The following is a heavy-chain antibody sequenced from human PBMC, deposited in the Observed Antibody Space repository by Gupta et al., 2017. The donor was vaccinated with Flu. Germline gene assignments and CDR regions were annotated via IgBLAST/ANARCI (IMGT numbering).Heavy chain of an antibody. D-gene: IGHD2-2*02. J-gene: IGHJ5*02. CDR2: LNPHSGTT. Sequence: QEQLVQSGPEVKRPGASVKVSCKASEYTLSAYYIPWVRQAPGQGLEWVGRLNPHSGTTNYDQKFQGRVTVTMDSSISTVFLDLSRLTSDDTAIYYCARERHCSTSSCYRYFDPWGQGTLVTVSS. CDR3: ARERHCSTSSCYRYFDP. CDR1: EYTLSAYY. V-gene: IGHV1-2*06.